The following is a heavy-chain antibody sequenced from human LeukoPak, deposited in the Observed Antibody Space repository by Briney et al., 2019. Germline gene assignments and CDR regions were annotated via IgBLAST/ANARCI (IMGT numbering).Heavy chain of an antibody. V-gene: IGHV1-18*01. CDR3: ARVQSSGYYPGLDY. CDR1: GYTFTSYG. CDR2: ISAYNGNT. J-gene: IGHJ4*02. D-gene: IGHD3-22*01. Sequence: ASVKVSCKASGYTFTSYGISWVRQAPGQGLEWTGWISAYNGNTNYAQKLQGRVTMTTDTSTSTAYMELRSLRSDDTAVYYCARVQSSGYYPGLDYWGQGTLVTVSS.